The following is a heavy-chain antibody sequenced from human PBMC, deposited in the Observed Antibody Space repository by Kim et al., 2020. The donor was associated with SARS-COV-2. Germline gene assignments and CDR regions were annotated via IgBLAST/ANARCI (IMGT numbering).Heavy chain of an antibody. V-gene: IGHV4-39*01. CDR3: ARHYYDSSGYLDAFDI. Sequence: LTSRVAISVDTSKNQFSLNLSSVTAADTAVYYCARHYYDSSGYLDAFDIWGQGTMVTVSS. D-gene: IGHD3-22*01. J-gene: IGHJ3*02.